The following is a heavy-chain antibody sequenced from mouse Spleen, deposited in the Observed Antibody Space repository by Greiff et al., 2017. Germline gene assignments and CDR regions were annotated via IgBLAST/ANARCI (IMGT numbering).Heavy chain of an antibody. CDR3: ARGGYGNYESWFAY. Sequence: VKLQESGAELARPGASVKLSCKASGYTFTSYWMQWVKQRPGQGLEWIGAIYPGDGDTRYTQMFKGKATLTADKSSSTAYMQLSSLASEDSAVYYCARGGYGNYESWFAYWGQGTLVTVSA. V-gene: IGHV1-87*01. CDR1: GYTFTSYW. J-gene: IGHJ3*01. D-gene: IGHD2-1*01. CDR2: IYPGDGDT.